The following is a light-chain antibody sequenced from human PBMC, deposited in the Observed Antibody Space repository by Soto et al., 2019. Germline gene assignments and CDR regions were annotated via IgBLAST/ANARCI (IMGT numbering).Light chain of an antibody. V-gene: IGLV2-14*01. J-gene: IGLJ1*01. CDR1: SSDVGGYNY. CDR3: HSYKSRSPFG. CDR2: EVS. Sequence: QSALTQPASVSGSPGQSITISCTGTSSDVGGYNYVSWYQQHPGKAPKLMIYEVSNRPSGVSNRFSGSRSGNTASLTISGLQAEDEAEYYCHSYKSRSPFGFGTGTKVPVL.